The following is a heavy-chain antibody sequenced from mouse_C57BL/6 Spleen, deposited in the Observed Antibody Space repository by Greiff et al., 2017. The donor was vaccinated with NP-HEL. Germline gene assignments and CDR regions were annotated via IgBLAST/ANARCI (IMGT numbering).Heavy chain of an antibody. V-gene: IGHV1-76*01. CDR1: GYTFTDYY. CDR2: IYPGSGNT. J-gene: IGHJ2*01. Sequence: QVQLKQSGAELVRPGASVKLSCKASGYTFTDYYINWVKQRPGQGLEWIARIYPGSGNTYYNEKFKGKATLTAEKYSSTAYMQLSSLPSEDAAVYFCARSLFDDGGKGTTLTGSS. D-gene: IGHD6-1*01. CDR3: ARSLFDD.